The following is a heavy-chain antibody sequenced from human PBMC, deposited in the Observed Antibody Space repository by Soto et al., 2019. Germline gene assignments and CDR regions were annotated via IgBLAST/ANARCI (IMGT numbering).Heavy chain of an antibody. CDR2: INAGNGNT. V-gene: IGHV1-3*01. Sequence: ASVKVSCKASGYTFTSYAMHWVRQAPGQRLEWVGWINAGNGNTKYSQKFQGRVTITRDTSASTAYMELSSLRSEDTAVYYCARNEGNYYDSSGYYTRDYYYYGMDVWGQGTTVTVSS. D-gene: IGHD3-22*01. J-gene: IGHJ6*02. CDR1: GYTFTSYA. CDR3: ARNEGNYYDSSGYYTRDYYYYGMDV.